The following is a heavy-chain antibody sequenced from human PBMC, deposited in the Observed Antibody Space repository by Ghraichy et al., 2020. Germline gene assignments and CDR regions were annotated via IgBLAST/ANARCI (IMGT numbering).Heavy chain of an antibody. Sequence: GESLNISCAASGFTFSSYAMSWVRQAPGKGLEWVSSISGSGATTYYADSVKGRFTISRDSSKNTLYLQMNSLRAEDTAVYYCAKDMGYWGQGTLVTVSS. V-gene: IGHV3-23*01. D-gene: IGHD3-10*01. CDR3: AKDMGY. CDR1: GFTFSSYA. CDR2: ISGSGATT. J-gene: IGHJ4*02.